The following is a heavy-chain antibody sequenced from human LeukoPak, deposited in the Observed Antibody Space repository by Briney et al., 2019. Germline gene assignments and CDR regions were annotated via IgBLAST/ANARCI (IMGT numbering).Heavy chain of an antibody. CDR3: ARDSSGWYYFDY. CDR2: IYSGGST. J-gene: IGHJ4*02. V-gene: IGHV3-66*02. CDR1: GFIVSSDY. D-gene: IGHD6-19*01. Sequence: GGSLRHSCAASGFIVSSDYMSWVRQAPGKGLEWVSVIYSGGSTFYADSVKGRFTISRDKSKNTLYLQMNSLRADDTAVYYCARDSSGWYYFDYRGQGSLVTVSS.